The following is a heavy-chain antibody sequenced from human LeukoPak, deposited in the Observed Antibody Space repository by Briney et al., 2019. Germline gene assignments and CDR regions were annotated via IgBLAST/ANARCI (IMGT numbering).Heavy chain of an antibody. D-gene: IGHD3/OR15-3a*01. CDR1: GGSISSYY. V-gene: IGHV4-59*08. CDR3: ARQTGSGLFILP. CDR2: IYYSGST. Sequence: SETLSLTCTVSGGSISSYYWSWIRRPPGKGLEWIGYIYYSGSTNYNASLKSRVTISIDTSKNQISLRLTSVTATDTAVYYCARQTGSGLFILPGGQGTLVTVSS. J-gene: IGHJ4*02.